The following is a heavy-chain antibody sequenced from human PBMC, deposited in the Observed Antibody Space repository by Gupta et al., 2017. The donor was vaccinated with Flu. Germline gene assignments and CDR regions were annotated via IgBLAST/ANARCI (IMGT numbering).Heavy chain of an antibody. V-gene: IGHV4-59*01. Sequence: QVHLQESGPGLVKPSETLSLTCTVSGDSINYIYWSWVRQPPGKGLEWIGYVYYTGTTNYNPSLKSRLSMSVDTSKNQFSLRLSSVTAADTALYYCVRATRPTQGILVWGIFDAWGQGTLVTVSS. J-gene: IGHJ4*02. CDR3: VRATRPTQGILVWGIFDA. CDR1: GDSINYIY. CDR2: VYYTGTT. D-gene: IGHD3-10*01.